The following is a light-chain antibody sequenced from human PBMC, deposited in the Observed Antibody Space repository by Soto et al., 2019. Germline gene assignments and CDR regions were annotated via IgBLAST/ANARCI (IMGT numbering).Light chain of an antibody. V-gene: IGKV1-5*03. CDR2: KAS. Sequence: DIQMTQSPSTLSASVGDRVTITCRASQSISSWLAWYQQKPGKAPKLLIYKASNLESGVPSRFSGSGSGTEFTLTISSLQPDDFATYYCQQYNNCPLTFGGGTKVEIK. J-gene: IGKJ4*01. CDR1: QSISSW. CDR3: QQYNNCPLT.